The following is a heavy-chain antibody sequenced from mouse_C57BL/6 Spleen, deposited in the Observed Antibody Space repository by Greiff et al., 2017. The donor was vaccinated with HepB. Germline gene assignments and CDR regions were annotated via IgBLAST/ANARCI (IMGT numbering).Heavy chain of an antibody. CDR3: ARRGITTGEPAWFAY. V-gene: IGHV5-6*02. D-gene: IGHD1-1*01. CDR2: SSSGGRYT. CDR1: GFTFSSYG. J-gene: IGHJ3*01. Sequence: GFTFSSYGMSWVRQTPDKRLEWVATSSSGGRYTYYPDSVKGRFTISRDNAKNTLYLQMSSLKSEDTAMYYCARRGITTGEPAWFAYWGQGTLVTVSA.